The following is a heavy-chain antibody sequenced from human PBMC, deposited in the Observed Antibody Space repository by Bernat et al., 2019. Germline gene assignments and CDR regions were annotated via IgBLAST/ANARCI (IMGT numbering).Heavy chain of an antibody. J-gene: IGHJ5*02. V-gene: IGHV3-23*01. CDR3: AKGGLRHWGIDT. CDR1: GFTFSSYA. D-gene: IGHD3-16*01. CDR2: ISGSGGST. Sequence: EVQLLESGGGLVQPGGSLRLSCAASGFTFSSYAMSWVRQAPGKGLEWVSAISGSGGSTYYADSVKGRFTISRDNSKNTLYLQMNSLRAEDTAVYYGAKGGLRHWGIDTGGQGPLVTVPS.